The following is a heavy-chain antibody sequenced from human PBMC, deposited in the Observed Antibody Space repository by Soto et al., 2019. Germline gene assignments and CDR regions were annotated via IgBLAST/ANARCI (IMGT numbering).Heavy chain of an antibody. Sequence: EVQLVESGGGLIQPGGSLRFSCAASGLTFSDYWLHWVRQAPGKELSWVALVNQDGSGTDYADSVKGRFIVSRDNAKNTLHLQMNSLRVEDTAVYYCVRDVNFPDTGDYRGGFDAWGQGTPVTVSS. CDR2: VNQDGSGT. CDR1: GLTFSDYW. CDR3: VRDVNFPDTGDYRGGFDA. V-gene: IGHV3-74*01. D-gene: IGHD5-18*01. J-gene: IGHJ5*02.